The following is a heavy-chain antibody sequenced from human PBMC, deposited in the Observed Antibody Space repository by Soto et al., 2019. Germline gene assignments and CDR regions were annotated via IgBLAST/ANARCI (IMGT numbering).Heavy chain of an antibody. Sequence: GGSLRLSCAASGFTFSSYAMSWVRQAPGKGLEWVSAISGSGGSTYYADSVKGRFTISRDNSKNTLYLQMNSLRAEDTAVYYCAKGPYYDILTGQETDYWGQGTLVTVSS. J-gene: IGHJ4*02. CDR2: ISGSGGST. CDR1: GFTFSSYA. CDR3: AKGPYYDILTGQETDY. V-gene: IGHV3-23*01. D-gene: IGHD3-9*01.